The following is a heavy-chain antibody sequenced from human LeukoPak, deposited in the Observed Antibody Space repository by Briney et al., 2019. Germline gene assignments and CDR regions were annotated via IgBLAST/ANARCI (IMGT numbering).Heavy chain of an antibody. D-gene: IGHD3-3*01. J-gene: IGHJ6*02. V-gene: IGHV1-2*02. Sequence: ASVKVSGKASGYTFTGYYMHWVRQAPGQGLEWMGWINPNSGGTNYAQKFQGRVTMTRDTSISTAYMELSRLRSDDTAVYYCARPITDYDSYGMDVWGQGTTVTVSS. CDR3: ARPITDYDSYGMDV. CDR1: GYTFTGYY. CDR2: INPNSGGT.